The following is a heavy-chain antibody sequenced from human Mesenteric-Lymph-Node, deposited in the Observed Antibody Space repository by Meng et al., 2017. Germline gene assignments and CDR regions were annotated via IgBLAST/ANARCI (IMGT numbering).Heavy chain of an antibody. CDR1: GFDFSDYQ. Sequence: QVQRGGSGGGLVKPGGALRVCCAASGFDFSDYQMSWIRHVSGKGLEWVACIGTSGSPIYYAGSVGGRFTFSRDNAEKSLYLQMNSLRVEDTAVYYCARGCTRPDYWGQGTLVTVSS. D-gene: IGHD2-2*01. CDR2: IGTSGSPI. J-gene: IGHJ4*02. V-gene: IGHV3-11*01. CDR3: ARGCTRPDY.